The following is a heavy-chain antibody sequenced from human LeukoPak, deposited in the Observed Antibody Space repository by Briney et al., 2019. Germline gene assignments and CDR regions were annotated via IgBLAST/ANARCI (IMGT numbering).Heavy chain of an antibody. D-gene: IGHD3-22*01. V-gene: IGHV6-1*01. J-gene: IGHJ4*02. Sequence: SQTLSLTCAISGDGVSSNSAAWNWIRQSPSRGLEWLGRTYYRSKWYNDYAVSVKSRITINPDTSKNQFSLQLNSVTPEYTAVYYCARDYDSSGYYPGGFDYWGQGTLVTVSS. CDR3: ARDYDSSGYYPGGFDY. CDR2: TYYRSKWYN. CDR1: GDGVSSNSAA.